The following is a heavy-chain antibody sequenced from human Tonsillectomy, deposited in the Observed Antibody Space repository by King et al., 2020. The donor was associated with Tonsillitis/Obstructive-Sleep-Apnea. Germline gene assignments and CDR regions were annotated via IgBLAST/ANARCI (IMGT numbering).Heavy chain of an antibody. CDR3: AKEKEHNLGYAFDI. CDR2: ISGDGGYT. Sequence: QLVQSGGGVVQPGGSLRLSCAASGFTFDDYAMHWVRQVPGKGLEWVSLISGDGGYTYYADSVKGRFTISRDNSISSLYLQMNSLRTEDTALYYCAKEKEHNLGYAFDIWGQGTLVTVSS. J-gene: IGHJ3*02. D-gene: IGHD1-14*01. CDR1: GFTFDDYA. V-gene: IGHV3-43*02.